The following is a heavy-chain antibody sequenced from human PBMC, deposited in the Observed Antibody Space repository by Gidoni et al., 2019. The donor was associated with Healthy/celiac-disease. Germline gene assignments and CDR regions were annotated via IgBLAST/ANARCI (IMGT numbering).Heavy chain of an antibody. Sequence: EVQLLESGGGLVQPGGSLSLSCAASGFTFSSYAMSWVRQAPGKGLEWVSAISGSGGSTYYADSVKGRFTISRDNSKNTLYLQMNSLRAEDTAVYYCAKGVVPALYYYYGMDVWGQGTTVTVSS. D-gene: IGHD2-2*01. CDR3: AKGVVPALYYYYGMDV. V-gene: IGHV3-23*01. CDR2: ISGSGGST. J-gene: IGHJ6*02. CDR1: GFTFSSYA.